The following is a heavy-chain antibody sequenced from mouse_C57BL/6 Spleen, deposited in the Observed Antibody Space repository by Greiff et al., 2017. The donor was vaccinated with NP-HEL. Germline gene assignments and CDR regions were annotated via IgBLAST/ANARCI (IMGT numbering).Heavy chain of an antibody. D-gene: IGHD2-1*01. CDR2: IHPNSGST. CDR1: GYTFTSYW. Sequence: QVQLQQPGAELVKPGASVKLSCKASGYTFTSYWMHWVKQRPGQGLEWIGMIHPNSGSTNYNEKFKSKATLTVDKSSSTAYMQLSSLTSEDSAVYYCAIYDGTTGVFDYWGKGTTLTVSS. V-gene: IGHV1-64*01. CDR3: AIYDGTTGVFDY. J-gene: IGHJ2*01.